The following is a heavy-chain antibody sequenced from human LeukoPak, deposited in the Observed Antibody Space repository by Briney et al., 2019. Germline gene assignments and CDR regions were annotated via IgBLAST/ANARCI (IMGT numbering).Heavy chain of an antibody. V-gene: IGHV1-18*04. CDR3: ASTLLWFGEPIEGYYFDY. J-gene: IGHJ4*02. CDR1: GYTFTSYG. CDR2: ISAYNGNT. Sequence: ASVKVSCKASGYTFTSYGISWVRQAPGQGLEWMGWISAYNGNTNYAQKLQGRVTMTTDTSTSTAYMELRSLRSDDTAVYYCASTLLWFGEPIEGYYFDYWGQGTLVTVSS. D-gene: IGHD3-10*01.